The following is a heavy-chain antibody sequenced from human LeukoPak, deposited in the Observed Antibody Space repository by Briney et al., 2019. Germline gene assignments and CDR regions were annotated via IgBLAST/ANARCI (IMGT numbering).Heavy chain of an antibody. D-gene: IGHD3-22*01. V-gene: IGHV3-15*01. J-gene: IGHJ4*02. CDR2: IKSKTDGGTT. CDR3: TTDSSGYGDYFDY. Sequence: GGSLRLSCAASGFTFDDYSMHWVRQAPGKGLEWVGRIKSKTDGGTTDYAAPVKGRFTISRDDSKNTLYLQMNSLKTEDTAVYYCTTDSSGYGDYFDYWGQGTLVTVSS. CDR1: GFTFDDYS.